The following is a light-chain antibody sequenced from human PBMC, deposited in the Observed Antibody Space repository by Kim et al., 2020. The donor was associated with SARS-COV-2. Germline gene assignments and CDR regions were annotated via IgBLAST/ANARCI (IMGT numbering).Light chain of an antibody. CDR2: GKN. CDR3: NSRDSSGNHLV. J-gene: IGLJ1*01. Sequence: ALGNTVRITCQGDSLRSYYASWYQKKPGQAPVLVIYGKNNRPSGIPDRFSGSSSGNTASLTITGAQAEDEADYYCNSRDSSGNHLVFGTGTKVTVL. CDR1: SLRSYY. V-gene: IGLV3-19*01.